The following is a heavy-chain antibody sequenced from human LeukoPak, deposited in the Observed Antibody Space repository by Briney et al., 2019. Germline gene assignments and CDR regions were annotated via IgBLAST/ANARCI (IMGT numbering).Heavy chain of an antibody. CDR3: ASGVVVPAAPTYFDY. V-gene: IGHV1-69*01. CDR2: IIPIFGTA. J-gene: IGHJ4*02. D-gene: IGHD2-2*01. Sequence: IIPIFGTANYAQKFQGRVTITADESTSTAYMELSSLRSEDTAVYYCASGVVVPAAPTYFDYWGQGTLVTVSS.